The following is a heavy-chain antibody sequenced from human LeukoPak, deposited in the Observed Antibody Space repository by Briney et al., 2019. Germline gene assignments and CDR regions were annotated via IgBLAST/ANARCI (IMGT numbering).Heavy chain of an antibody. Sequence: ASVKVSCKASGYTFTSYYMHRVRQAPGQGLEWMRIINPSGGSTNYAQKFQGRVTMTRDMSTSTVYVELSSLRSEDTAVYYCARANSYGYGAIYWGQGTLVTVSS. J-gene: IGHJ4*02. CDR3: ARANSYGYGAIY. D-gene: IGHD5-18*01. V-gene: IGHV1-46*01. CDR2: INPSGGST. CDR1: GYTFTSYY.